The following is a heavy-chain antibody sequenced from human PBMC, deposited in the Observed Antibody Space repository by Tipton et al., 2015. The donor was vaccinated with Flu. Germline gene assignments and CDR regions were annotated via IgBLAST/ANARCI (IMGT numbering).Heavy chain of an antibody. CDR1: GGSISSGGYS. Sequence: TLSLTCAVSGGSISSGGYSWCWIRQPPGKGLEWIGYIYHSGSTYYNPSLKSRVTISVDRSKNQFSLKLSSVTAADTAVYYCAIGGLLWFGELSPGYFDYWGQGTLVTVSS. J-gene: IGHJ4*02. V-gene: IGHV4-30-2*01. CDR2: IYHSGST. D-gene: IGHD3-10*01. CDR3: AIGGLLWFGELSPGYFDY.